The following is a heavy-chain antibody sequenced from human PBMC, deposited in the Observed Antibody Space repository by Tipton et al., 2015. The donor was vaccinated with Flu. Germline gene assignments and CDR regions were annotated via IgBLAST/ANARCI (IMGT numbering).Heavy chain of an antibody. J-gene: IGHJ5*02. Sequence: QLVQSGAETQKPGASVKVSCKASGYTFTGYYMHWVRQAPGQGLAWMGWINPNSGGTNSAQSFQGRVTMTRDTSNSTAYMEMTRLRSDDTAVYYCATVKPTGYLGTAAGWFDTWGQGTLVTVSS. CDR2: INPNSGGT. V-gene: IGHV1-2*02. CDR3: ATVKPTGYLGTAAGWFDT. D-gene: IGHD6-13*01. CDR1: GYTFTGYY.